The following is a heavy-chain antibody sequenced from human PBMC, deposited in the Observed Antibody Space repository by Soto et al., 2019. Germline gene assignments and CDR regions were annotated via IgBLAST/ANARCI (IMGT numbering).Heavy chain of an antibody. V-gene: IGHV3-30*18. CDR2: ISYDGRNK. Sequence: QVQLVESGGGVVQPGRSLRLSCAASGFTFSDSVMHWVRQAPGKGLEWVAVISYDGRNKYYADSVKGRFTISRDNSKNTLYLQMNSLRAEDTAVYYCAKDRGWYTGRYYGMDVWGQGTTVTVSS. CDR1: GFTFSDSV. J-gene: IGHJ6*02. D-gene: IGHD1-1*01. CDR3: AKDRGWYTGRYYGMDV.